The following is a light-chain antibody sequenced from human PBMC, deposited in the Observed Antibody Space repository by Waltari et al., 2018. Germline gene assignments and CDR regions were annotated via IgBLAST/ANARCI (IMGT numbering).Light chain of an antibody. J-gene: IGKJ1*01. CDR3: QQYNSYPWT. V-gene: IGKV1-5*01. CDR2: EAF. Sequence: DTQMTQSPSSLSASLGDTITITCRASQPISTWLAWYQQKAVKAPKLLIYEAFNLETGVPPRFSGSGSGTHFTLSISSLQPDDAATYFCQQYNSYPWTFGLGTTVE. CDR1: QPISTW.